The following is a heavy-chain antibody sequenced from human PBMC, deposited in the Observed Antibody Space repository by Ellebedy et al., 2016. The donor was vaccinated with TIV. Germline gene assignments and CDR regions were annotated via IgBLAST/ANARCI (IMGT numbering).Heavy chain of an antibody. CDR1: GYSISSGYY. J-gene: IGHJ5*02. CDR3: ARDYCSNGVCWDWFDP. Sequence: MPSETLSLTCTVSGYSISSGYYWGWIRQPPGKGLEWIGSIYHSGSTYYNPSLKSRVTMSVDTSKNQFSLKLSSVTAADTAVYYCARDYCSNGVCWDWFDPWGQGTLVTVAS. V-gene: IGHV4-38-2*02. D-gene: IGHD2-8*01. CDR2: IYHSGST.